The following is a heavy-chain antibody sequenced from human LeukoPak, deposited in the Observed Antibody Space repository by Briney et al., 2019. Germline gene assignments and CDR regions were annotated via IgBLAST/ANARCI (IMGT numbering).Heavy chain of an antibody. Sequence: QPGGSLRLSCAAPGFTFSSYGMHWVRQAPGKGPEWVAVISYDGSNKYYADSVKGRFTISRDNSKKTLYLRMNRLRAENTAVYYCAKKVSGTYYEPPDNWGQGTLVTVSS. J-gene: IGHJ4*02. CDR1: GFTFSSYG. V-gene: IGHV3-30*18. CDR2: ISYDGSNK. CDR3: AKKVSGTYYEPPDN. D-gene: IGHD3-10*01.